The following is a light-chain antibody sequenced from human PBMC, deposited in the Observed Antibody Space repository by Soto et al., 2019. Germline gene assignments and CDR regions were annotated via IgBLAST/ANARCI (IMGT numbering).Light chain of an antibody. J-gene: IGKJ2*01. V-gene: IGKV1-5*03. Sequence: DIQMTQSPSTLSASVGDRVTITCRASQSISSWLAWYQQKPGKAPKLLIYKASSLESGVPSRFSGSGSGTEFTLTISSLQPDDFATYYCQCGTVGQGTKLEIK. CDR3: QCGT. CDR1: QSISSW. CDR2: KAS.